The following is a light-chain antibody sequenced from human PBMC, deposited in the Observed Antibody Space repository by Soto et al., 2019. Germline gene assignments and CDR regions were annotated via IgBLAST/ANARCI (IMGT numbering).Light chain of an antibody. J-gene: IGLJ1*01. CDR1: TSDVGGYNL. Sequence: QSALTQPASVSGSPGQSITISCSGTTSDVGGYNLVSWYQQPTAKAPKLLIYEGTQRPSGVSSRFSGSKSGNTASLTISGLQAEDEADYYCCSYASSSSYVFGTGTKVTVL. V-gene: IGLV2-23*01. CDR2: EGT. CDR3: CSYASSSSYV.